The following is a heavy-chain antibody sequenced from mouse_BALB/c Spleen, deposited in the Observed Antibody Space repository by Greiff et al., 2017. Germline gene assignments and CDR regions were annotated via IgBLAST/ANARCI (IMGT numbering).Heavy chain of an antibody. CDR1: GFSLTGYG. CDR2: IWGDGST. J-gene: IGHJ4*01. V-gene: IGHV2-6-7*01. CDR3: ARDRRRDAMDY. Sequence: VKVVESGPGLVAPSQSLSITCTVSGFSLTGYGVHWVRQPPGKGLEWLGMIWGDGSTDYNSALRSRLSISKDNSKSQVFLKMNSLQTDDTARYYCARDRRRDAMDYWGQGTSVTVSS. D-gene: IGHD2-12*01.